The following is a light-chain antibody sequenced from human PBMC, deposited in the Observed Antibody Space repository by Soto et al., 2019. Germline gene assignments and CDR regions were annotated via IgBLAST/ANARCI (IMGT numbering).Light chain of an antibody. V-gene: IGLV1-40*01. J-gene: IGLJ3*02. CDR3: QSYDSSLSGGV. CDR1: SSNIGAGYD. CDR2: RNI. Sequence: QSVLTQPPSVSGAPGQRITISCTGRSSNIGAGYDVHWYQQLPGTAPKLLIYRNINRPSGVPDRFSGSKSGTSASLAITGLQAEDEADYYCQSYDSSLSGGVFGGGTKVTVL.